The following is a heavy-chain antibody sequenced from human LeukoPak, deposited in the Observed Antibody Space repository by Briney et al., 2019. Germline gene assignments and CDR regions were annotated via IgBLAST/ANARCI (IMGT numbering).Heavy chain of an antibody. CDR1: GFTFSSYW. Sequence: PGGSLRLSCAASGFTFSSYWMSWVRQAPGKGLEWVANIKQDRSEKYYVDSVKGRFTISRDNAKNSLYLQMNSLRAEDTAVYYCARDGVGYSYGFSPWDSSGYWYYFDYWGQGTLVTVSS. J-gene: IGHJ4*02. CDR2: IKQDRSEK. V-gene: IGHV3-7*01. CDR3: ARDGVGYSYGFSPWDSSGYWYYFDY. D-gene: IGHD3-22*01.